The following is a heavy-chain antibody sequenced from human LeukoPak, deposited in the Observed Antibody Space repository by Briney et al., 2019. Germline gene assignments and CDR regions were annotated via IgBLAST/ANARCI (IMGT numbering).Heavy chain of an antibody. V-gene: IGHV3-21*01. J-gene: IGHJ4*02. D-gene: IGHD6-19*01. Sequence: GGSLRLSCAASGFTFSSYSMNWVRQAPGKGLEWVSSISSSSSYIYYADSVKGRFTISRDNSKNTLYLQMNSLRAEDTAVYYCAKSFGQWLASFDYWGQGTLVTVSS. CDR2: ISSSSSYI. CDR1: GFTFSSYS. CDR3: AKSFGQWLASFDY.